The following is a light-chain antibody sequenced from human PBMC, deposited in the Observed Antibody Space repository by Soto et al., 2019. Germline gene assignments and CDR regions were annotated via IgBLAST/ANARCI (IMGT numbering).Light chain of an antibody. V-gene: IGLV4-69*01. CDR1: SGHSNYA. J-gene: IGLJ2*01. CDR3: QTWGTGIQV. Sequence: QPVLTQSPSVSASLGASVKLTCTLSSGHSNYAIAWHQQRPEKGPRYLMKLNSDGSHSKGDGIPDRFSGSISGAERYLTISSLQSEDEADYYCQTWGTGIQVFGGGTKLTVL. CDR2: LNSDGSH.